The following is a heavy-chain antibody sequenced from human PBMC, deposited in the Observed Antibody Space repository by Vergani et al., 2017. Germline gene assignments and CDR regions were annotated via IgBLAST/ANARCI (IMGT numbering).Heavy chain of an antibody. V-gene: IGHV1-69*04. CDR1: GGTFSSYA. D-gene: IGHD4-17*01. J-gene: IGHJ6*02. CDR2: IIPILGIA. CDR3: ASRETLTVTMGYYYYGMDV. Sequence: QVQLVQSGAEVKKPGSSVKVSCKASGGTFSSYAISWVRQAPGQGLEWMGRIIPILGIANYAQKFQGRVTITADKSTSTAYMELSSLRSEDTALYYCASRETLTVTMGYYYYGMDVWGQGTTVTVSS.